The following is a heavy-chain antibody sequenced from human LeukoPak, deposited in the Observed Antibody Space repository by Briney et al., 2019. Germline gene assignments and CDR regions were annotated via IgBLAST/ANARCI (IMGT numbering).Heavy chain of an antibody. CDR2: ISGSGGRT. CDR1: GFTFSSYA. Sequence: GGSLRLSCAASGFTFSSYAMSWVRQAPGKGLEWVSGISGSGGRTFYSDSVKGRCTISRDNSKNTLYLQMNSLRAEDTAVYYCARGVKERFLEWPNIPFDYWGQGTLVTVSS. V-gene: IGHV3-23*01. CDR3: ARGVKERFLEWPNIPFDY. D-gene: IGHD3-3*01. J-gene: IGHJ4*02.